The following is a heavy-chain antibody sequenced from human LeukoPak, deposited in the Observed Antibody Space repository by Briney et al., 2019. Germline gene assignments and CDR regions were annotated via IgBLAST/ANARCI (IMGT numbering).Heavy chain of an antibody. CDR3: ARGPHERSGYPDD. V-gene: IGHV4-30-2*01. D-gene: IGHD3-22*01. CDR1: GGSISSGGYS. J-gene: IGHJ4*02. CDR2: IYHSGST. Sequence: PSQTLSLTCAVSGGSISSGGYSWSWIRQPPGKGLEWIGYIYHSGSTYYNPSLKSRVTISVDRSKNQFSLKLSSVTAADTAVYYCARGPHERSGYPDDWGQGTLVTVSS.